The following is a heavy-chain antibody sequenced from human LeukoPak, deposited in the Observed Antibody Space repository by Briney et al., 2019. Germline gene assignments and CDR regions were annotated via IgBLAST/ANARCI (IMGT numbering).Heavy chain of an antibody. D-gene: IGHD2-8*01. V-gene: IGHV5-51*01. Sequence: GESLKISCKGSGYSFTSYWIGWVRQMPGKGLEWMGTIYPGDSDTRYSPSFQGQVIISVDKSISTAYLQWSSLKASDTATYYCARHGHCTNGVCYSNYYYYMDVWGKGTTVTVSS. CDR2: IYPGDSDT. CDR1: GYSFTSYW. J-gene: IGHJ6*03. CDR3: ARHGHCTNGVCYSNYYYYMDV.